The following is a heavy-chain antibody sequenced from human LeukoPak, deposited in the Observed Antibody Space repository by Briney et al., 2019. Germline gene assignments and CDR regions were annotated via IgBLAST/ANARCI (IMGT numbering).Heavy chain of an antibody. D-gene: IGHD3-16*01. J-gene: IGHJ4*02. Sequence: PGGSLRLSCAVSGFTFSSYYMAWVRQAPGKGLEWVANMKQDGSAKHNAGDVKGRVTISRDNAKNSLYLQMNSLGAEDTAVYYCARDEGGALDFWGLGSLVTVSS. CDR1: GFTFSSYY. V-gene: IGHV3-7*01. CDR2: MKQDGSAK. CDR3: ARDEGGALDF.